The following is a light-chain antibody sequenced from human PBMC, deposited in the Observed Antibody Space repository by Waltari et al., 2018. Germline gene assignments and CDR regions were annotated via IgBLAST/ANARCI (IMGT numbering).Light chain of an antibody. CDR2: YDN. V-gene: IGLV3-21*04. CDR3: QVWHSSSSQVV. J-gene: IGLJ2*01. Sequence: SYVLAQPPSVSVAPGETARIPCRGNTIESESVHWYQQKQGQAPGLVIYYDNDRPSGIPERFSGSSSGNTATLTISGVEAGDEADYYCQVWHSSSSQVVFGGGTELTVL. CDR1: TIESES.